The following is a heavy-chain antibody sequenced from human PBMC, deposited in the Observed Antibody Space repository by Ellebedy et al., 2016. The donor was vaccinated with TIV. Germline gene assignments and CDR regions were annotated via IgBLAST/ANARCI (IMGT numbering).Heavy chain of an antibody. CDR3: ARRSSRNVMDV. CDR1: SDSIISGGYF. V-gene: IGHV4-31*03. J-gene: IGHJ6*02. Sequence: MPSETLSLTCTVSSDSIISGGYFWTWIRQFPGKGLEWIAYIYHSGSTNYNPSLKSRVTISIDTSKKQFSLQLNSVTPEDTAVYYCARRSSRNVMDVWGQGTTVTVSS. CDR2: IYHSGST. D-gene: IGHD6-13*01.